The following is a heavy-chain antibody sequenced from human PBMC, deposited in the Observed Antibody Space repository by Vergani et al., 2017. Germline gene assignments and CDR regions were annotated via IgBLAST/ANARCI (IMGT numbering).Heavy chain of an antibody. J-gene: IGHJ6*02. CDR3: AKGVYCSSTSCYEGRGYYYGMGV. V-gene: IGHV3-23*01. D-gene: IGHD2-2*01. CDR1: AFTFSSYA. CDR2: ISGSGGNT. Sequence: EVQLLESGGGLIQPGGSLRLSCAASAFTFSSYAMSWVRQVPGKGLEWVSGISGSGGNTYYANSVKGRFTISRDNSKNTLYLQMNSLRADDTAVYYCAKGVYCSSTSCYEGRGYYYGMGVWGQGTTVTFSS.